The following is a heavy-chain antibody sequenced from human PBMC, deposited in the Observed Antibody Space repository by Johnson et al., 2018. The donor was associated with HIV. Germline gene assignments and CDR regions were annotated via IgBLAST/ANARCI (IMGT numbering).Heavy chain of an antibody. V-gene: IGHV3-9*01. CDR3: AKPRSLWLEGAFDI. Sequence: VLLVESGGGVVQPGRSLRLSCAASGFTFSSYAMHWVRQAPGKGLEWVSGISWNSGSIGYADSVKGRFTISRDNAKNSLYLQMNSLRAEDTAVYYCAKPRSLWLEGAFDIWGQGTMVTVSS. D-gene: IGHD3-10*01. CDR1: GFTFSSYA. J-gene: IGHJ3*02. CDR2: ISWNSGSI.